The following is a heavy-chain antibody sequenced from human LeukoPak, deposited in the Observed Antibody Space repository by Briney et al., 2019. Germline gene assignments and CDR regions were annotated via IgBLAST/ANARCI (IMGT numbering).Heavy chain of an antibody. J-gene: IGHJ3*02. CDR1: GGTFSSYA. CDR2: IIPNFGTA. V-gene: IGHV1-69*01. Sequence: GSSVKVSCKASGGTFSSYAISWVRQAPGQGLEWMGGIIPNFGTANYAQKFQGRVTITADESTSTAYMELSSLRSEDTAVYYCAPLLPSDAFDIWGQGTMVTVSS. CDR3: APLLPSDAFDI. D-gene: IGHD2-21*02.